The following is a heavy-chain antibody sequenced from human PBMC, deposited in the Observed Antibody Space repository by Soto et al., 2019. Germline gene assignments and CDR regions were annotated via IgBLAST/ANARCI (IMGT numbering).Heavy chain of an antibody. V-gene: IGHV4-31*03. D-gene: IGHD3-9*01. CDR3: ARVDHRGYFSVLTDV. CDR2: IYDSGNMY. J-gene: IGHJ4*02. Sequence: SETLSLTCTVSGGSITSGGHYWGWIRQYPGKGLEWIGHIYDSGNMYFYNPSLKSRVTISAGPPRNQFSLSLSSLTAADTAVYYCARVDHRGYFSVLTDVWGQRTLVTVSS. CDR1: GGSITSGGHY.